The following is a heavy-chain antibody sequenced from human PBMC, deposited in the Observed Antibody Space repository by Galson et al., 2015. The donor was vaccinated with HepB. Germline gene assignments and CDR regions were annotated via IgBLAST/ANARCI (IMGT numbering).Heavy chain of an antibody. CDR1: GSTFSSYG. CDR3: AKGHSSSWKPFDY. Sequence: SLRLSCAASGSTFSSYGMHWVRQAPGKGLEWVAVISYDGSNKYYADSVKGRFTISRDNSKNTLYLQMNSLRAEDTAVYYCAKGHSSSWKPFDYWGQGTLVTVSS. CDR2: ISYDGSNK. V-gene: IGHV3-30*18. D-gene: IGHD6-13*01. J-gene: IGHJ4*02.